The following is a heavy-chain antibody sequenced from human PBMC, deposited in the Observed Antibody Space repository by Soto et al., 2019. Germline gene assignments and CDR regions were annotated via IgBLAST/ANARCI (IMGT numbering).Heavy chain of an antibody. J-gene: IGHJ4*02. CDR1: GFTFSSYA. Sequence: PGGSLRLSCAASGFTFSSYAMSWVGQAPGKGLEWVSAISGSGGSTYYADSVNGRFTISRDNSKNTLYLQMNSLRAEDTAVYYCAKVGRRLESARGWYFDYWGQGTLVTVSS. V-gene: IGHV3-23*01. D-gene: IGHD1-26*01. CDR2: ISGSGGST. CDR3: AKVGRRLESARGWYFDY.